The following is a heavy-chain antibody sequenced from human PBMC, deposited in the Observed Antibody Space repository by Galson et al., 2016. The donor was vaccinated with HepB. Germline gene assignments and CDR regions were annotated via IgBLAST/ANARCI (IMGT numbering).Heavy chain of an antibody. CDR3: GHSTVKWRIPPYYYYMDV. V-gene: IGHV2-5*02. D-gene: IGHD4-11*01. Sequence: PALVKPTQTLTLTCTFSGFSLTTRGVGVGWIRQSPGKALEWLALIYWDDDRRYSPSLRSRLTITQDTSKNQVVLTMTNMDPMDKGTNYCGHSTVKWRIPPYYYYMDVWGNGTTVTVSS. CDR1: GFSLTTRGVG. J-gene: IGHJ6*03. CDR2: IYWDDDR.